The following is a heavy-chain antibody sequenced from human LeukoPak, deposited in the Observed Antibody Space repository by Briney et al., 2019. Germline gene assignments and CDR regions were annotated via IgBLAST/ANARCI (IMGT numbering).Heavy chain of an antibody. D-gene: IGHD1-14*01. CDR3: AREAQPGAFDI. V-gene: IGHV1-18*01. CDR1: GYTFTNYN. J-gene: IGHJ3*02. CDR2: ISAYNGNT. Sequence: ASVKVSCKASGYTFTNYNIIWVRQAHGQGLEWMGWISAYNGNTNYAQNLQGRVTMNTDTSTSTAYMELSSLRSEDTAVYYCAREAQPGAFDIWGQGTMVTVSS.